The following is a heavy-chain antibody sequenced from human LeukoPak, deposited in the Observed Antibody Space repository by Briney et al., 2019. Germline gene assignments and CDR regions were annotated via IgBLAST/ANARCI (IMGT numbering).Heavy chain of an antibody. V-gene: IGHV1-69*13. J-gene: IGHJ4*02. CDR1: GGTFSSYA. CDR2: IIPIFGTA. CDR3: ARDGTGYSSGWYGGVGNY. D-gene: IGHD6-19*01. Sequence: GASVKVSCKASGGTFSSYAIGWVRQAPGQGLEWMGGIIPIFGTANYAQKFQGRVTITADESTSTAYMELSSLRSEDTAVYYCARDGTGYSSGWYGGVGNYWGQGTLVTVSS.